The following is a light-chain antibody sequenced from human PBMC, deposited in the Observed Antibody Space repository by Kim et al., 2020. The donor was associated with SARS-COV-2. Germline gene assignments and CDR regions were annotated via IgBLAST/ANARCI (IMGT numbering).Light chain of an antibody. J-gene: IGKJ1*01. CDR3: HQHGPSPWT. Sequence: SPGESAPLSCRASQSVSSTFFSWYQQKPGQPPRLLIDGASDRAAGVPDRFSGSGSGTDFTLAISRLEPEDFAVYFCHQHGPSPWTFGQGTKVDIK. CDR2: GAS. CDR1: QSVSSTF. V-gene: IGKV3-20*01.